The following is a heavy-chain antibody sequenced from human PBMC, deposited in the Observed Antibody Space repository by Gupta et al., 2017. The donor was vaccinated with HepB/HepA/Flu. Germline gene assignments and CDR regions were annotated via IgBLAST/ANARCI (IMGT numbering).Heavy chain of an antibody. CDR3: ARDRWDGFDRSMDV. CDR1: GFTFSGYG. Sequence: EVQLVESGGGLVQPGGSLRLSCAASGFTFSGYGMNWVRQAPGKGLEWVSFISSSSSTIYYADSVKVRFTISRDNAKNSLYLQMNSLRDEDTAVFYCARDRWDGFDRSMDVWGKGTTVTVSS. J-gene: IGHJ6*03. V-gene: IGHV3-48*02. CDR2: ISSSSSTI. D-gene: IGHD1-26*01.